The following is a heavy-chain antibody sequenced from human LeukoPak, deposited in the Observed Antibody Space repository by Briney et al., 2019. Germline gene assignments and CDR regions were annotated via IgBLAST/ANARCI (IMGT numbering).Heavy chain of an antibody. J-gene: IGHJ3*02. V-gene: IGHV4-34*01. Sequence: PGGSLRLSCAASGFTFSSYSMNWVRQAPGKGLEWIGEINHSGSTNYNLSLKSRVTISVDTSKNQFSLKLSSVTAADTAVYYCARGPSSEDAFDIWGQGTMVTVSS. CDR2: INHSGST. CDR1: GFTFSSYS. CDR3: ARGPSSEDAFDI.